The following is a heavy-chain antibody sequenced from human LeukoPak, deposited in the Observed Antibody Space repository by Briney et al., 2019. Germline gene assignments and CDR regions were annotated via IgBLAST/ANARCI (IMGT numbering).Heavy chain of an antibody. J-gene: IGHJ3*01. CDR2: INPHNGNT. CDR1: GYTLTNYG. D-gene: IGHD2-15*01. V-gene: IGHV1-18*01. Sequence: ASVKVSCKASGYTLTNYGLHWVRQAPGQGPEWMGWINPHNGNTNNAQKFQARVTMTTDTSTNTAYMHVRSLRSDDTAVYYCARAPTRHLLGRDAFDLWGQGTMVIVST. CDR3: ARAPTRHLLGRDAFDL.